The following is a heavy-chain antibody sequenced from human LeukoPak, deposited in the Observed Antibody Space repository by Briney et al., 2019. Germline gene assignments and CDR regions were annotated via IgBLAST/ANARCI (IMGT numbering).Heavy chain of an antibody. D-gene: IGHD6-13*01. Sequence: NPSETLSLTCTVSGGSISSSYYWGWIRQPPGKGLEWIGSTFYGGSTYYNPSLKSRVTMTVDTSKNQFSLKLNSVTAADTAVYYCARRGPTIAAAVADFDFWGQGTLVTVSS. CDR1: GGSISSSYY. V-gene: IGHV4-39*01. J-gene: IGHJ4*02. CDR3: ARRGPTIAAAVADFDF. CDR2: TFYGGST.